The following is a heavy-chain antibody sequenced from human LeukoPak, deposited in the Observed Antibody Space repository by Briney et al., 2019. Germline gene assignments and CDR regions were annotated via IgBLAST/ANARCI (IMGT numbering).Heavy chain of an antibody. CDR2: INKDGGEK. D-gene: IGHD7-27*01. CDR3: ARALTNWGSHGAFDI. CDR1: GFTFSSYW. Sequence: PGGSLRLSCAASGFTFSSYWMSWVRQAPGKGLEWVANINKDGGEKYYVDSVKGRFTISRDNAKNSLYLQMNSLRADDTAVYYCARALTNWGSHGAFDIWGQGTMVTVSS. J-gene: IGHJ3*02. V-gene: IGHV3-7*03.